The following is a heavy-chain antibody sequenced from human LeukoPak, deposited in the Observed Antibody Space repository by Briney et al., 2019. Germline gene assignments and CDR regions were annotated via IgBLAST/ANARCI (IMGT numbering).Heavy chain of an antibody. CDR1: GYTFTGYY. CDR3: ARTGRQQLDRDYYYYYGMDV. V-gene: IGHV1-2*06. D-gene: IGHD6-13*01. Sequence: GASVKVSCKASGYTFTGYYMHWVRQAPGQGLEWMGRINPNSGGTNYAQKFQGRVTMTRDTSISTAYMELSRLRSDDTAVYYCARTGRQQLDRDYYYYYGMDVWGQGTTVTVSS. J-gene: IGHJ6*02. CDR2: INPNSGGT.